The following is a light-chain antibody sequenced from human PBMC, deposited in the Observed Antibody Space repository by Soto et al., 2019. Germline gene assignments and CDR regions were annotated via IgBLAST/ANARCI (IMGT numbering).Light chain of an antibody. CDR3: QQYDKSPLT. J-gene: IGKJ4*01. V-gene: IGKV3-20*01. CDR1: QRVSSTY. CDR2: STS. Sequence: EIVLTQSPDTLSLSPGERATLSCRASQRVSSTYLAWYQQKPGQAPRLLMYSTSTRATGIPDRFSGSGSGTDFTLTISRLEPGDFAVYYCQQYDKSPLTFGGGTKVEIK.